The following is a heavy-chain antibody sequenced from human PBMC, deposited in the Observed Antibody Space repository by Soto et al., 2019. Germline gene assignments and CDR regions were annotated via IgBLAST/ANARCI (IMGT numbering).Heavy chain of an antibody. D-gene: IGHD2-2*01. V-gene: IGHV4-59*01. J-gene: IGHJ6*02. CDR3: AREGCSSTRCYQPYYYYGMDV. CDR2: IYYSGST. CDR1: GGSISSYY. Sequence: PXATLSLPCTVSGGSISSYYWSWIRQPPGKGLEWIGYIYYSGSTNYNPSLKSRVTISVDTSKNQFSLKLSSVTAADTAVYYCAREGCSSTRCYQPYYYYGMDVWGQGTTVTVSS.